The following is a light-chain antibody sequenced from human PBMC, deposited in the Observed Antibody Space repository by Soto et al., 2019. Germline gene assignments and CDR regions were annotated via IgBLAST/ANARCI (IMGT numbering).Light chain of an antibody. J-gene: IGKJ2*01. CDR3: QQYSNLPPNT. CDR1: QRINDNY. CDR2: DAS. V-gene: IGKV3D-20*01. Sequence: ETVLTQSPATLSLFPGDRATLSCGASQRINDNYLAWYQQKPGLAPRLLIYDASTRAPGIPDRFSGSGSGADFTLTISRLEPEDFAVYYCQQYSNLPPNTFGQGTKLEIK.